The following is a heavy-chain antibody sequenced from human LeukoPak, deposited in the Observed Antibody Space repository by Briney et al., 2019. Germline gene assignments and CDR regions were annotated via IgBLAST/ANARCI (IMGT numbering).Heavy chain of an antibody. J-gene: IGHJ4*02. CDR1: GGSISSGDYY. D-gene: IGHD6-19*01. CDR2: IYYSGST. CDR3: ASNPFYSSGWQIDY. V-gene: IGHV4-30-4*01. Sequence: SETLSLTCTVSGGSISSGDYYWSWIRQPPGKGLEWIGYIYYSGSTYYNPSLKSRVTISVDTSKNQFSLKLSPVTAADTAVYYCASNPFYSSGWQIDYWGQGTLVTVSS.